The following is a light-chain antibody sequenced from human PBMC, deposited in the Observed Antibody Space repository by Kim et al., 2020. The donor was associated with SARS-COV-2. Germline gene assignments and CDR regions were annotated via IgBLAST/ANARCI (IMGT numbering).Light chain of an antibody. CDR1: QDISNS. J-gene: IGKJ4*01. Sequence: ASPDDRVTITCRASQDISNSLAWYQQKPGKAPELLIYDAFTLQSGVSPRFSGSSSGTDFTLTISSLQSEDFATYYCQQHYIYPLSFGGGTKVDIK. V-gene: IGKV1-8*01. CDR3: QQHYIYPLS. CDR2: DAF.